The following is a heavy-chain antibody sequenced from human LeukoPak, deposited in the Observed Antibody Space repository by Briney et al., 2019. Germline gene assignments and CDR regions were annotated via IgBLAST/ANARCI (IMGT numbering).Heavy chain of an antibody. CDR1: GYTFTGYY. D-gene: IGHD2-21*02. V-gene: IGHV1-2*02. CDR2: INPDSGGT. CDR3: AREGAYCGGDCSSVHYYYYYGMDV. Sequence: ASVKVSCKASGYTFTGYYMHWVRQAPGQGLEWMGWINPDSGGTNYAQKFQGRVTITRDTSASTAYMELSSLRSEDTAVYYCAREGAYCGGDCSSVHYYYYYGMDVWGQGTTVTVSS. J-gene: IGHJ6*02.